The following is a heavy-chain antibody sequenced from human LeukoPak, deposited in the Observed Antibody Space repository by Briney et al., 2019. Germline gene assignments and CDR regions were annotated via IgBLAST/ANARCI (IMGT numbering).Heavy chain of an antibody. CDR3: ARGTGGDFDY. V-gene: IGHV3-48*04. CDR2: ISSSSSTI. Sequence: GGSLRLSCAGSGFTFSAYNMNWVRQAPGKGLEWVSSISSSSSTIYYADSVKGRITISRDNAKNSLYLQMNSLRAEDTAVYYCARGTGGDFDYWGQGTLVTVSS. J-gene: IGHJ4*02. CDR1: GFTFSAYN.